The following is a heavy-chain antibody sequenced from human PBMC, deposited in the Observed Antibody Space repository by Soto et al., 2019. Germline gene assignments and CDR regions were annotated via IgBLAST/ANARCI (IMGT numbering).Heavy chain of an antibody. Sequence: QVQLVQSGAEVRKPGSSVKVSCKASGGTFSRHALSWVRQAPGQGLEWMGGIIPIFGTANHAQKFQGSVKIIAEASTSTVDVELSGLRSEYTSMDYCARGWGYDSNDYYYAYWGEGALVIVSS. CDR1: GGTFSRHA. CDR3: ARGWGYDSNDYYYAY. CDR2: IIPIFGTA. D-gene: IGHD3-22*01. J-gene: IGHJ4*02. V-gene: IGHV1-69*01.